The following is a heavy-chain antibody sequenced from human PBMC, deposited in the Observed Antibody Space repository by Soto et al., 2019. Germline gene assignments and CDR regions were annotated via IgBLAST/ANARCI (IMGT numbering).Heavy chain of an antibody. CDR3: ARPGYYDSSGQGAFDI. D-gene: IGHD3-22*01. V-gene: IGHV5-51*01. J-gene: IGHJ3*02. CDR2: IYPGDSDT. CDR1: GYSFSNYW. Sequence: PGESLKISCKVSGYSFSNYWIGWVRQMPGKGLEWMGIIYPGDSDTRYSPSFQGQVTISADKSISTAYLQWSSLKASDTAMYYCARPGYYDSSGQGAFDIWGQGTMVTVSS.